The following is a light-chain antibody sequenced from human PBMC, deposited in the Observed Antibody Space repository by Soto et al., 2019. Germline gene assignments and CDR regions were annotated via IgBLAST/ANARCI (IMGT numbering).Light chain of an antibody. J-gene: IGLJ1*01. CDR3: SSYTSSSTYV. CDR1: SSDVGGYNY. Sequence: QSALTHPASVSGCPGQSITISCTGTSSDVGGYNYVSWYQQPPGKAPNLMIYDVTNRPSGVSHRFSGSKSGNTAHLTISGLQAEDEADYYCSSYTSSSTYVFGTGTKLTVL. CDR2: DVT. V-gene: IGLV2-14*01.